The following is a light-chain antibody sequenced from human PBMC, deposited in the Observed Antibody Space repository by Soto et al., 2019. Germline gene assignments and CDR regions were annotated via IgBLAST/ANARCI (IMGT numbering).Light chain of an antibody. J-gene: IGKJ2*01. CDR2: KAS. V-gene: IGKV1-5*03. Sequence: DIQMTQSPSTLSASVGDRVTITCRASQNSISWLAWYQQKPGKAPKLLTYKASSLESGVPSRFSGSGSGTEFTLTINSLQTDDFATYYCQQYISFHHTCGQGTKLEIK. CDR3: QQYISFHHT. CDR1: QNSISW.